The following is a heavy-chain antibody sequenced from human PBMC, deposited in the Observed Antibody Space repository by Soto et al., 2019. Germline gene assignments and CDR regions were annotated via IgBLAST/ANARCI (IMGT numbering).Heavy chain of an antibody. CDR2: ISGSGSRT. J-gene: IGHJ6*02. Sequence: EEQLLESGGGLVQPGGSLRLSCAASGFTFSSYVMNWVRQTPGKGLEWVSGISGSGSRTYYADSVKGRFTISRDNSKNTPYLQMTSLRDEDTAVYYCAKDRAMVRGMDGMDVWGPGTTVTVSS. D-gene: IGHD3-10*01. CDR1: GFTFSSYV. V-gene: IGHV3-23*01. CDR3: AKDRAMVRGMDGMDV.